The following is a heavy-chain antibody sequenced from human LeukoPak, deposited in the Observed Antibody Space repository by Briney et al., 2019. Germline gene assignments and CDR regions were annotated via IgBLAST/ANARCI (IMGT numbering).Heavy chain of an antibody. CDR3: ATELRYDNSDSGAF. D-gene: IGHD3-22*01. CDR2: IHYSGST. CDR1: GGSISSSSYY. V-gene: IGHV4-39*07. J-gene: IGHJ3*01. Sequence: SETLSLTCTVSGGSISSSSYYWGWIRQPPGKGLEWIGSIHYSGSTYYNPSLKSRVTMSVDKSKNQLSLKLTSVTAADTALYYCATELRYDNSDSGAFWGQGTVVTVSS.